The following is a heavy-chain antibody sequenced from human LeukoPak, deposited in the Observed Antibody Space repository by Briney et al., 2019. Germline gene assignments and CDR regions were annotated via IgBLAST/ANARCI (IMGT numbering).Heavy chain of an antibody. CDR2: ISYDGSNK. CDR3: AKVYYDILTGYSDY. J-gene: IGHJ4*02. CDR1: GFTFNNYP. Sequence: PGGSLRLSCAASGFTFNNYPMHWVRQAPGKGLEWVAVISYDGSNKYYADSVKGRFTISRNNSKNTLYLQMNSLRAEDTAVYYCAKVYYDILTGYSDYWGQGTLVTVSS. V-gene: IGHV3-30-3*01. D-gene: IGHD3-9*01.